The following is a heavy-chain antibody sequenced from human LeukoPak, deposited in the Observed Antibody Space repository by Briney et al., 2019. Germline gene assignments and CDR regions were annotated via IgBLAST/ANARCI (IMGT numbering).Heavy chain of an antibody. J-gene: IGHJ5*02. CDR3: VTTSVTHTRDP. CDR1: GNDFSDFY. CDR2: INPHSRAT. Sequence: GASVKVSCKASGNDFSDFYFNWMRQAPGRGLEWVGWINPHSRATHYAQRFRGRVTMEASITTAYMELNSLTSDDTAVYYCVTTSVTHTRDPWGQGTLVTVSS. D-gene: IGHD5/OR15-5a*01. V-gene: IGHV1-2*02.